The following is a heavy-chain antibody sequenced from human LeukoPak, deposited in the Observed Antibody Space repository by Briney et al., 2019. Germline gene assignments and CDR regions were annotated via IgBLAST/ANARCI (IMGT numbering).Heavy chain of an antibody. V-gene: IGHV3-30*18. CDR3: AKVGGSGNYLHYFDY. J-gene: IGHJ4*02. Sequence: PGRSLRLSCAASGFTFSIYGMHWVRQAPGKGLEWVSVISHGGDNEYYADSVKGRFTISRDDSKNTLYLQMNSLRAEDTALYYCAKVGGSGNYLHYFDYWGQGTLVTVSS. CDR1: GFTFSIYG. D-gene: IGHD3-10*01. CDR2: ISHGGDNE.